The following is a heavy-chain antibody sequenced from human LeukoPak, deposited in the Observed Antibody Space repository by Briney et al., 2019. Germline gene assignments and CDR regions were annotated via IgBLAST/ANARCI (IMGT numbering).Heavy chain of an antibody. Sequence: GASVKVSCKASGYTFTSYDINWVRQATGQGLEWMGWMNPNSGNTGYAQKFQGRVTITRNTSISTAYMELSSLRSEDTAVYYSARVGQALRARYCSGGSCKFDPWGQGTLVTVSS. J-gene: IGHJ5*02. CDR3: ARVGQALRARYCSGGSCKFDP. V-gene: IGHV1-8*03. CDR1: GYTFTSYD. CDR2: MNPNSGNT. D-gene: IGHD2-15*01.